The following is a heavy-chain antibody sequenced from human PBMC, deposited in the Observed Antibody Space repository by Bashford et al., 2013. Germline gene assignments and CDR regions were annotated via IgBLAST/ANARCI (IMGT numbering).Heavy chain of an antibody. CDR1: GDSISNYY. Sequence: SETLSLTCTVSGDSISNYYWSWIRQSPGKGLEWIAYISNSGGTNYNPSLKSRVTISVDTSKSQFSLKLTSVTAADTALYYCARGFPYKRDNTWLTNWFDPGAMEPWSPSPQ. V-gene: IGHV4-59*01. CDR3: ARGFPYKRDNTWLTNWFDP. CDR2: ISNSGGT. J-gene: IGHJ5*01. D-gene: IGHD4/OR15-4a*01.